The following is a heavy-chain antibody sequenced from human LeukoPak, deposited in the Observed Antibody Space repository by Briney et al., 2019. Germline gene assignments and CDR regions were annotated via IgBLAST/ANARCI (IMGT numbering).Heavy chain of an antibody. CDR1: GFTFDDYT. CDR2: ISWDGGST. J-gene: IGHJ4*02. Sequence: PGGSLRLSCAASGFTFDDYTMHWVRQAPGKGLEWVSLISWDGGSTYYADSVKGRFTISRDNSKNTLYLQMNSLRAEDTAVYYCAKDGPKSFDYWGQGTLVTVSS. CDR3: AKDGPKSFDY. V-gene: IGHV3-43*01.